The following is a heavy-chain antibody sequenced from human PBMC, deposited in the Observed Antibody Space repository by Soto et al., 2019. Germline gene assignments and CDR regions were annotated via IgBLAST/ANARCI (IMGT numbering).Heavy chain of an antibody. V-gene: IGHV3-30*03. CDR2: ISYDGSNK. CDR1: GFTFSSYG. CDR3: ARGYCSSTSCYSSHGMDV. J-gene: IGHJ6*02. Sequence: LRLSCAASGFTFSSYGMHWVRQAPGKGLEWVAVISYDGSNKYYADSVKGRFTISRDNSKNTLYLQMNSLRAEDTAVYYCARGYCSSTSCYSSHGMDVWGQGTTVTVSS. D-gene: IGHD2-2*01.